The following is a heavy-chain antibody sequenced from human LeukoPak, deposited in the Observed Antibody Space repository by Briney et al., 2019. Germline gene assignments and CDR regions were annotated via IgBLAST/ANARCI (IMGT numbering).Heavy chain of an antibody. J-gene: IGHJ6*03. CDR1: GGSISSYY. CDR3: ARVTKTYYYYMDV. Sequence: PSETLSLTCTVSGGSISSYYWSWIRQPPGKGLEWIGYIYYSGSTNNNPSLKSRVTISVDTSKNQFSLKLSSVTAADAAVYYCARVTKTYYYYMDVWGKGTTVTVSS. CDR2: IYYSGST. D-gene: IGHD2-2*01. V-gene: IGHV4-59*01.